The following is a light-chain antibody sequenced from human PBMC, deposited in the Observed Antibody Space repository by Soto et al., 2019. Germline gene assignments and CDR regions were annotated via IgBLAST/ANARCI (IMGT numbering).Light chain of an antibody. V-gene: IGKV3-20*01. J-gene: IGKJ5*01. CDR3: QQYGSSPAIS. CDR2: GAS. Sequence: NVLTQSPGTLSLSPGERTTLSCRASQSISRYLAWYQQKPGQGPRLLIYGASSRATGTPDRFSGSGSGTDFTLTISRLEPEDFAVYYCQQYGSSPAISFGQGTRLEIK. CDR1: QSISRY.